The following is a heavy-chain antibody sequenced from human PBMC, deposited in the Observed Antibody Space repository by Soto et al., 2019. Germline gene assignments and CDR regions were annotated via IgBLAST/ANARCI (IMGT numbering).Heavy chain of an antibody. CDR3: ARERYQVISDGMDV. J-gene: IGHJ6*02. Sequence: ASVKVSCKASGYTFTGYYVHWLRKAPGQGLEWMGWINPETGGTSYAQKFQGRVTLSRDTSINTAYLELSRLRFDDAAVYFCARERYQVISDGMDVWGQGTTVTVSS. CDR2: INPETGGT. CDR1: GYTFTGYY. V-gene: IGHV1-2*02. D-gene: IGHD2-2*01.